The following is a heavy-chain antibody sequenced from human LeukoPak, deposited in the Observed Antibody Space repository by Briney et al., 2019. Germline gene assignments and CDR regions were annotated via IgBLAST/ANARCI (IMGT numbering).Heavy chain of an antibody. J-gene: IGHJ6*03. CDR1: GGTFSSYA. CDR3: ARGHVRGSGDYYYYYYMDV. V-gene: IGHV1-69*05. D-gene: IGHD2-15*01. Sequence: SVKVSCKASGGTFSSYAISWVRQAPGQGLEWMGGIIPIFGTANYAQKFQGRVTITTDESTSTAYMELSSLRSEDTAVYYCARGHVRGSGDYYYYYYMDVWGKGTTVTVSS. CDR2: IIPIFGTA.